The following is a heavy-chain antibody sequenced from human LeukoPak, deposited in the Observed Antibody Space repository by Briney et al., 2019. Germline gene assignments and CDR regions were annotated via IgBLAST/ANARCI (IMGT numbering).Heavy chain of an antibody. Sequence: PGGSLRLSCAASGFTFSNYAMHWVRQAPGKGLEWVAVISYDGNNIFYADSVQSRFTISRDSSKNTLYLQMNSLRAEDTAVYYCAKEGERGLYYMDVWGKGTTVTVSS. J-gene: IGHJ6*03. D-gene: IGHD6-25*01. V-gene: IGHV3-30-3*01. CDR2: ISYDGNNI. CDR1: GFTFSNYA. CDR3: AKEGERGLYYMDV.